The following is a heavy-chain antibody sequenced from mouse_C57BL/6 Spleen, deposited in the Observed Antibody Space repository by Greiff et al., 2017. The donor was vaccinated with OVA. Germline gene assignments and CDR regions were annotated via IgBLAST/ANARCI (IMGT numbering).Heavy chain of an antibody. J-gene: IGHJ4*01. V-gene: IGHV1-50*01. Sequence: QVQLQQPGAELVKPGASVKLSCKASGYTFTSYWMQWVKQRPGQGLEWIGEIAPSDSYTNYNQKFKGKATLTVDTSSSTAYMQLSSLTSEDSAVYYCARSADGYDAMDYWGQGTSVTVSS. CDR1: GYTFTSYW. CDR3: ARSADGYDAMDY. D-gene: IGHD2-3*01. CDR2: IAPSDSYT.